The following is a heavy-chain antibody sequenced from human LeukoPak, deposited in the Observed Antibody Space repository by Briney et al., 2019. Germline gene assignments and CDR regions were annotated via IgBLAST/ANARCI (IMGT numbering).Heavy chain of an antibody. CDR2: ISGSGGST. CDR3: AKAKIAAAGLFDY. V-gene: IGHV3-23*01. Sequence: PGGSLRLSCAASGFTFNNYAMSWVRQAPGKGLEWVSAISGSGGSTYYADSVKGRFTISRDNSKNTLYLQMNSLRAEDTAVYYCAKAKIAAAGLFDYWGQGTLVTVSS. D-gene: IGHD6-13*01. CDR1: GFTFNNYA. J-gene: IGHJ4*02.